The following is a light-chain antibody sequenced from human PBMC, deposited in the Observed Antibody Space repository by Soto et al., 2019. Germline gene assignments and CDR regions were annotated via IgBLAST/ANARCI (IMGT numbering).Light chain of an antibody. CDR3: QQSYSTPVT. V-gene: IGKV1-39*01. CDR2: AAS. J-gene: IGKJ1*01. Sequence: GGRVTITCRASQSISSYLNWYQQKPGKAPKLLIYAASSLQSGVPSRFSGSGSGTDFTLTISSLQPEDFATYYCQQSYSTPVTFGQGTKVDIK. CDR1: QSISSY.